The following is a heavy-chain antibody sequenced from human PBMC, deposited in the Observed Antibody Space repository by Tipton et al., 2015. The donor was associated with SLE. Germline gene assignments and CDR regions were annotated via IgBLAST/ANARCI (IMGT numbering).Heavy chain of an antibody. CDR3: ARGGSGGYEGLSDYYGMDV. Sequence: TLSLTCTVSGGSISSEGHYWSWIRQPPGKGLEWIGYIYFSGSTDYNPSLKSRVSISVDTSKNQFSLRLNSVTAADTAVYYCARGGSGGYEGLSDYYGMDVWDQGP. CDR2: IYFSGST. CDR1: GGSISSEGHY. D-gene: IGHD1-26*01. J-gene: IGHJ6*02. V-gene: IGHV4-61*08.